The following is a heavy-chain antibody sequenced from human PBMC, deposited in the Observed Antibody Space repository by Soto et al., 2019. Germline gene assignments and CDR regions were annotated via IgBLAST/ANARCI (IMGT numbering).Heavy chain of an antibody. V-gene: IGHV1-69*02. CDR2: IIPILGIA. Sequence: ASVKVSCKASGGTFSSYTIGWVRQAPGQGLEWMGRIIPILGIANYAQKFQGRVTITADKSTSTAYMELSSLRSEDTAVYYCARGGIAADYMDVWGKGTTVTVSS. CDR3: ARGGIAADYMDV. D-gene: IGHD6-25*01. J-gene: IGHJ6*03. CDR1: GGTFSSYT.